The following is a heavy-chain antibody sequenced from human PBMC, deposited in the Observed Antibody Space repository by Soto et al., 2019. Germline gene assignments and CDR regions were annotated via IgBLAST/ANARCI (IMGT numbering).Heavy chain of an antibody. Sequence: PSETLSLTCTVSGGSISSYYWSWIRQPPGKGLEWIGYIYYSGSTNYNPSLKSRVTISVDTSKNQFSLKLSSVTAADTAVYYCARSNFDWSHPTYNWFDPWGQGTLVTVSS. J-gene: IGHJ5*02. CDR3: ARSNFDWSHPTYNWFDP. D-gene: IGHD3-9*01. V-gene: IGHV4-59*01. CDR1: GGSISSYY. CDR2: IYYSGST.